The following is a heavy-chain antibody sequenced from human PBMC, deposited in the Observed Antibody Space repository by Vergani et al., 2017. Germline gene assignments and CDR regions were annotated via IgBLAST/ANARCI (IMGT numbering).Heavy chain of an antibody. V-gene: IGHV1-69*01. Sequence: QVQLVQSGAEVKKPGSSVKVSCKASGGTFSSYAISWVRQAPGQGLEWMGGIIPIFGTANYAQKFQGRVTITADESTSTAYMELSSMRSEDTAVYYWARGAVGITSSTSWFDPWGQGTLVTVSS. CDR1: GGTFSSYA. J-gene: IGHJ5*02. CDR2: IIPIFGTA. D-gene: IGHD3-16*01. CDR3: ARGAVGITSSTSWFDP.